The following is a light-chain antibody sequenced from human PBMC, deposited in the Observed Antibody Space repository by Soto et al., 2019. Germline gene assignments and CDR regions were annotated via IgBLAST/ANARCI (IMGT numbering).Light chain of an antibody. Sequence: EIVMTQSPATLSVSPGERATLSCRASQSVSSNLAWYQQKPGQTPKLPIYLASTRATGIPARFSGSGSGTEFTLTISSLQSEDFAVYYCQQYNVWPLTFGGGTKVEFK. CDR3: QQYNVWPLT. V-gene: IGKV3-15*01. CDR2: LAS. CDR1: QSVSSN. J-gene: IGKJ4*01.